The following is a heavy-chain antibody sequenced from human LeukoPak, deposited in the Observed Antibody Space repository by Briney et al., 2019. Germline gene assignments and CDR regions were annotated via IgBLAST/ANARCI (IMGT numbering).Heavy chain of an antibody. CDR1: GYSFTNYW. J-gene: IGHJ6*03. CDR3: ARHIPAEWWREVGYYYYYMDV. CDR2: IYPGDSDT. V-gene: IGHV5-51*01. D-gene: IGHD2-15*01. Sequence: KSGESLKISCKGSGYSFTNYWIGWVRQLPGKGLEWMGIIYPGDSDTRYSPSFQGQVTISADKSISTAYLQWSSLKASDTAMYYCARHIPAEWWREVGYYYYYMDVWGKGTTVTVSS.